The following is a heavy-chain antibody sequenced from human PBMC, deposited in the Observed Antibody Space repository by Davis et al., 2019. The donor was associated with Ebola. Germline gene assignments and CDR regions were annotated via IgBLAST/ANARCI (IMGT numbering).Heavy chain of an antibody. CDR2: IYPRDSDT. CDR1: GDTFTTYW. J-gene: IGHJ4*02. V-gene: IGHV5-51*01. Sequence: GESLKISCKVSGDTFTTYWIAWVRQMPGKGLEWMGIIYPRDSDTRYRPSFEGQVTISVDRSISTAYLQWSSLKASDSAMYYCARQEALYGSIDNWGQGTLIIVSA. D-gene: IGHD6-13*01. CDR3: ARQEALYGSIDN.